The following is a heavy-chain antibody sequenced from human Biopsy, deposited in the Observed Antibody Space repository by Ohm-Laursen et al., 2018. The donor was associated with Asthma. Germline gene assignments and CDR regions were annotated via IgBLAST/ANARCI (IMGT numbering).Heavy chain of an antibody. V-gene: IGHV4-31*02. CDR3: ARNLPGYTYGPFED. Sequence: TLSLTCTVSGAPITTSPSYWSWLRLLPGKGLEWIGCIYYSGETFFNPSLKNPLFMSLDSSKNQFSLKMTSVTVADTAVYFCARNLPGYTYGPFEDWGQGTLVTVPS. J-gene: IGHJ4*02. D-gene: IGHD5-18*01. CDR1: GAPITTSPSY. CDR2: IYYSGET.